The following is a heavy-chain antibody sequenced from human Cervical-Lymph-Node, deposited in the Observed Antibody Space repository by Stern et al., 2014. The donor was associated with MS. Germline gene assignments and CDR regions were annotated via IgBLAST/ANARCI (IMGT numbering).Heavy chain of an antibody. Sequence: QVQLVQSGAEMKEPGSSLKVSCKASGGTFGNYGITWVRQAPGQGLEWMGGIIPILATANYAQQFQGRVTMTADKSTSTAYMELSSLTSEDTAIYYCARDYSALDSWGQGTLVTVSS. V-gene: IGHV1-69*06. J-gene: IGHJ4*02. CDR3: ARDYSALDS. CDR1: GGTFGNYG. CDR2: IIPILATA. D-gene: IGHD2-15*01.